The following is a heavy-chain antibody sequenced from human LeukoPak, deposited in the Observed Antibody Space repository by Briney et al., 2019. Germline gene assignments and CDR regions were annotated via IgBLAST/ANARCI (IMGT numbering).Heavy chain of an antibody. D-gene: IGHD2-2*02. CDR1: GYSFTSYW. CDR2: IYPGDSDT. Sequence: GESLKISCKGSGYSFTSYWIGWVRQMPGKGLEWMGIIYPGDSDTRYSPSFQGQVTNSADKSISTAYLQWSSLKASDTAMYYCARSKGPRLNIVVVPAAIDAFDIWGQGTMVTVSS. J-gene: IGHJ3*02. V-gene: IGHV5-51*01. CDR3: ARSKGPRLNIVVVPAAIDAFDI.